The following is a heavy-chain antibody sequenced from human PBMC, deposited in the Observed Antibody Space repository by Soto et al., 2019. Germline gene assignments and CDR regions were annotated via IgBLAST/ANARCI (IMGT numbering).Heavy chain of an antibody. D-gene: IGHD6-19*01. V-gene: IGHV3-33*01. CDR2: IWYDGTNR. Sequence: GGSLRLSCAASGLPFSNYGIHWVRQAPGKGLEWVAVIWYDGTNRLYADSMKGRFTISRDNSKKTVFLQMNSLRAEDTAVYYCAREGLNTAVAGPFDYWGQGTLVTVSS. J-gene: IGHJ4*02. CDR1: GLPFSNYG. CDR3: AREGLNTAVAGPFDY.